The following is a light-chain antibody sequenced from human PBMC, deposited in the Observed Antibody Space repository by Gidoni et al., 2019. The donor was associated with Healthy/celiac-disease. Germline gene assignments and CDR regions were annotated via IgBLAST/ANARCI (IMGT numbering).Light chain of an antibody. CDR3: QQYGSASRWT. Sequence: VLTPSPGTLSLSPGERATLSCRASQSVSSRYLAWYQQKPGQAPRLLIYGASSRATGIPDRLSGSGSGTDFTLTISRLEPEDFAVYYWQQYGSASRWTVGQGTKVEIK. CDR1: QSVSSRY. J-gene: IGKJ1*01. CDR2: GAS. V-gene: IGKV3-20*01.